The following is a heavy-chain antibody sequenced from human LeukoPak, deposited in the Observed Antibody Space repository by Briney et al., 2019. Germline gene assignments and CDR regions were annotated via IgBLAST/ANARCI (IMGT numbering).Heavy chain of an antibody. CDR1: GGSISSYF. CDR2: IHYSGNT. CDR3: ARASGYSGYDRAAEYFQH. V-gene: IGHV4-59*01. J-gene: IGHJ1*01. Sequence: SETPSLTCTVSGGSISSYFWSWIRQPPGKGLEWIGCIHYSGNTNHNPSLKSRVTISVDTSKNHFSLKLSSVTAADTAVYYCARASGYSGYDRAAEYFQHWGQGTLVTVSS. D-gene: IGHD5-12*01.